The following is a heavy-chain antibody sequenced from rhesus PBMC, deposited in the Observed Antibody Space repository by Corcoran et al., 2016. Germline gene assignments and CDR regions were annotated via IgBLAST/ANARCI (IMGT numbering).Heavy chain of an antibody. CDR2: IGGSSVST. J-gene: IGHJ4*01. Sequence: QVQLQESGPGLVKPSETLSLTCAVSGYSISSGYGWSWIRQHPGKGLEWIGYIGGSSVSTNSNPSLKSQVTISKDTSKNQFSLSLRSVTAADTAVYYCARENSWNNVLYFDYWGQGVFVTVSS. CDR1: GYSISSGYG. V-gene: IGHV4-127*01. D-gene: IGHD1-20*01. CDR3: ARENSWNNVLYFDY.